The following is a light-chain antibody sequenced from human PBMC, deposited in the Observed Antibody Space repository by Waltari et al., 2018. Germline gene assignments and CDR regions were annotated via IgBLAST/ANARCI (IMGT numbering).Light chain of an antibody. V-gene: IGLV2-23*02. Sequence: QSALTQPASVSGSPGQSITISCTGTRSDIGSFNLVSWYQQHPGKAPKLLIYEVDKRPSVVSDRFSGSKSGNTASLTISGLQAEDETDYYCYSYAGASTYVFGTGTKVTVL. CDR2: EVD. CDR1: RSDIGSFNL. CDR3: YSYAGASTYV. J-gene: IGLJ1*01.